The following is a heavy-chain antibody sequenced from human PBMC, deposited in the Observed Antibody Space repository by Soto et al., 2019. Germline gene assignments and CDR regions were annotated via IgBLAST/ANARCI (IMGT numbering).Heavy chain of an antibody. CDR2: IYHSGST. J-gene: IGHJ4*02. D-gene: IGHD6-19*01. CDR1: GVSISSGGYS. V-gene: IGHV4-30-2*01. Sequence: SETLSLTCAVSGVSISSGGYSWSWIRQPPGKGLEWIGYIYHSGSTYYNPSLKSRVTISVDRSKNQFSLKLSSVTAADTAVYYCARSPVAGSGGYYFEYWGQGTLVTVSS. CDR3: ARSPVAGSGGYYFEY.